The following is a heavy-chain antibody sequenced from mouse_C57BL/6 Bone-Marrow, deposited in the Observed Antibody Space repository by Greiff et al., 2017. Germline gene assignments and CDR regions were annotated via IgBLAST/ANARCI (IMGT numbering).Heavy chain of an antibody. CDR3: ARGDYYGSSYYAMDY. CDR1: GYTFTSYG. J-gene: IGHJ4*01. Sequence: VQLQQSGAELARPGASVKLSCKASGYTFTSYGISWVKQRTGQGLEWIGEIYPRSGNTNYNEKFKCKATLTADKSSSTAYMELRSLTSEDSAVYFCARGDYYGSSYYAMDYWGQGTSVTVSS. V-gene: IGHV1-81*01. D-gene: IGHD1-1*01. CDR2: IYPRSGNT.